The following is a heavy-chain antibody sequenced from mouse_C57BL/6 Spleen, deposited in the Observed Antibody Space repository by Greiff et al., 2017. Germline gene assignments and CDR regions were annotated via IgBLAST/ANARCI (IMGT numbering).Heavy chain of an antibody. CDR2: ISSGGSYT. CDR1: GFTFSSSG. Sequence: EVKLLESGGDLVKPGGSLKLSCAASGFTFSSSGMSWVRPTPDTRLEWVANISSGGSYTYYPDSVTGRFTISRDNAKNTLYLQMRSLKSEDTAMYYCARDDYDDWYFDVWGTGTTVTVSS. D-gene: IGHD2-4*01. CDR3: ARDDYDDWYFDV. J-gene: IGHJ1*03. V-gene: IGHV5-6*01.